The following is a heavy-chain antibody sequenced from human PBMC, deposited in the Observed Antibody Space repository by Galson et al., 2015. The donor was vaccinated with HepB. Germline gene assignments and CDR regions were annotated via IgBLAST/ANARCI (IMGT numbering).Heavy chain of an antibody. CDR1: GFTFSSYA. D-gene: IGHD3-16*02. CDR3: AKSFPYYDYVWGSYRYSYYYGMDV. Sequence: SLRLSCAASGFTFSSYAMSWVRQAPGKGLEWVSAISGSGGSTYYADSVKGRFTISRDNSKNTLYLQMNSLRAEDTAVYYCAKSFPYYDYVWGSYRYSYYYGMDVWGQGTTVTVSS. J-gene: IGHJ6*02. CDR2: ISGSGGST. V-gene: IGHV3-23*01.